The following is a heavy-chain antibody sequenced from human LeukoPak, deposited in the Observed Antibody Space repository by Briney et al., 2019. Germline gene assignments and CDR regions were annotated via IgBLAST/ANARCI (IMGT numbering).Heavy chain of an antibody. CDR1: GYTFTGSY. CDR2: INPNSGGT. V-gene: IGHV1-2*02. J-gene: IGHJ6*03. CDR3: ARVGILTGYYYYYYYMDV. Sequence: ASVKVSCKASGYTFTGSYMHWVRQAPGQGLEWMGWINPNSGGTNYAQKFQGRVTMTRDTSISTAYMELSRLRSDDTAVYYCARVGILTGYYYYYYYMDVWGKGTTVTVSS. D-gene: IGHD3-9*01.